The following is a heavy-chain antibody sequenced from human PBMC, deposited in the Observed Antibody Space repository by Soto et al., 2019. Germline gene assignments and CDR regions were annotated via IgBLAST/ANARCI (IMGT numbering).Heavy chain of an antibody. CDR2: ISAGGDLS. CDR3: LKLVGYGDY. D-gene: IGHD3-22*01. Sequence: EVQLLESGGDLIHPGGSLRLSCAASGFVFGRNSMTWVRQTPGKGLEWVAGISAGGDLSWHADFVKGRFTISRDNSKNMVFLQMDMLRVYDTALYFCLKLVGYGDYWGRGALVTVSA. J-gene: IGHJ4*02. V-gene: IGHV3-23*01. CDR1: GFVFGRNS.